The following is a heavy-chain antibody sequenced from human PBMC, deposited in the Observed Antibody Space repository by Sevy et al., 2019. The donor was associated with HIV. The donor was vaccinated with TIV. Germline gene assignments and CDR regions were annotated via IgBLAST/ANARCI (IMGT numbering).Heavy chain of an antibody. CDR1: GFTFSSYA. CDR2: ISGSGGST. J-gene: IGHJ3*02. V-gene: IGHV3-23*01. CDR3: ASKGYGGIIVFDAFDI. D-gene: IGHD2-15*01. Sequence: GGSLRLSCAASGFTFSSYAMSWVRQAPGKGLEWVSAISGSGGSTYYGDSVKGRFTISRDNSKNTLYLKMNSLRAEDTAVYYCASKGYGGIIVFDAFDIWGQGTMVTVSS.